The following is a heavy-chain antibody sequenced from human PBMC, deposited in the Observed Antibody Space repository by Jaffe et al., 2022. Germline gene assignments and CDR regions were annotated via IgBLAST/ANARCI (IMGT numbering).Heavy chain of an antibody. CDR3: ARGHDIFLVPSAASGFRWFDP. CDR2: IIHSGDT. J-gene: IGHJ5*02. D-gene: IGHD3-9*01. V-gene: IGHV4-34*01. Sequence: QVQLQQWGAGLLKPSETLSLTCAVYGGSFSGYYWSWIRQPPGKGLEWIGEIIHSGDTNYNPSLKSRVTISVDTSKNQFSLNLSSVTAADTAVYYCARGHDIFLVPSAASGFRWFDPWGQGALVTVSS. CDR1: GGSFSGYY.